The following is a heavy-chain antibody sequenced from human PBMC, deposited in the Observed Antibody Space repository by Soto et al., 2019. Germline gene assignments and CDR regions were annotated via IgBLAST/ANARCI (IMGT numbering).Heavy chain of an antibody. CDR1: GGSISSYY. CDR2: IYYSGST. J-gene: IGHJ4*02. CDR3: ASGSYYLDY. D-gene: IGHD1-26*01. Sequence: SEILSLTCTVSGGSISSYYWSWIRQPPGKGLEWIGYIYYSGSTNYNPSLKSRVTISVDTSKNQFSLKLSSVTAADTAVYYCASGSYYLDYWGQGTLVTVS. V-gene: IGHV4-59*01.